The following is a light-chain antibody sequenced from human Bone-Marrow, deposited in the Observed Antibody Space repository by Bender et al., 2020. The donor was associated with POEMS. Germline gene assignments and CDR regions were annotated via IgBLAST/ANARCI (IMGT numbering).Light chain of an antibody. V-gene: IGLV3-21*02. Sequence: SYVLTQPPSVAVAPGQTASFTCGGDDIGSQSVNWYRQQPGQAPALVVFDNSDRPSGIPERFSGSNSGNTATLTISRVEAGDEADYYCHVWDTTVDHVFGTGTKLTVL. CDR3: HVWDTTVDHV. J-gene: IGLJ1*01. CDR1: DIGSQS. CDR2: DNS.